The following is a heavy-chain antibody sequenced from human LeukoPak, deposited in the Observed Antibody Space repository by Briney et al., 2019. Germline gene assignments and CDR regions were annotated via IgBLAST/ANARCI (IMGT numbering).Heavy chain of an antibody. J-gene: IGHJ4*02. D-gene: IGHD1-26*01. CDR2: INPNSGGT. V-gene: IGHV1-2*02. CDR1: GYTFTGYY. Sequence: GASVKVSCKASGYTFTGYYMHWVRQAPGQGLEWMGWINPNSGGTNYAQKFQGRVTMTRDTSISTAYMELSRLRSDDTAVYYCARGMGGSTFADFDSWGQGTLVTVSS. CDR3: ARGMGGSTFADFDS.